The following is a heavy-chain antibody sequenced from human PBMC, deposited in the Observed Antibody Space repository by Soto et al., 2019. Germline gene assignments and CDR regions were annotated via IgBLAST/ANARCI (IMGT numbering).Heavy chain of an antibody. Sequence: SETLSLTCTVSCGSVSSGSYYWSWIRQPPGKGLEWIGYIYYSGSTNYNPSLKSRVTISVDTSKNQFSLKLSSVTAADTAVYYCARETPEYNFDYWGQGTLVTVSS. CDR3: ARETPEYNFDY. J-gene: IGHJ4*02. V-gene: IGHV4-61*01. CDR2: IYYSGST. D-gene: IGHD5-18*01. CDR1: CGSVSSGSYY.